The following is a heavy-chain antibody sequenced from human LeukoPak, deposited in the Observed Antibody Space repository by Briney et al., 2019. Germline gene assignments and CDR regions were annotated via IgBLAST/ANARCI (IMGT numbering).Heavy chain of an antibody. CDR1: GFTVSSNY. D-gene: IGHD3-9*01. V-gene: IGHV3-66*01. CDR2: IYNGGST. CDR3: AKGKLRYYDILTGYPD. J-gene: IGHJ4*02. Sequence: GESLRLSCAASGFTVSSNYMSWVRQAPGKGLEWVSVIYNGGSTNYTTSVKGRFTISRDNSKTTLYLQMNSLRAEDTAVYYCAKGKLRYYDILTGYPDWGQGTLVTVSS.